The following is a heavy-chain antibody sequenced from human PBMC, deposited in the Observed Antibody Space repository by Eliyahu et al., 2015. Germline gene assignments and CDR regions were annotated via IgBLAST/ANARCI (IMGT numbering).Heavy chain of an antibody. J-gene: IGHJ4*02. CDR2: ILSDGGGT. V-gene: IGHV3-64*07. CDR3: ARGMIGNPSTWDY. CDR1: GFSFNNYV. Sequence: EVQLVESGGGLVXPGGSLXLSCVGSGFSFNNYVMYWVRQAPGKGLEYVSTILSDGGGTQSADSVRGRFTISRDNSKNTMYLQMGSLRPEDTAVYYCARGMIGNPSTWDYWGQGSLVSVAS. D-gene: IGHD6-13*01.